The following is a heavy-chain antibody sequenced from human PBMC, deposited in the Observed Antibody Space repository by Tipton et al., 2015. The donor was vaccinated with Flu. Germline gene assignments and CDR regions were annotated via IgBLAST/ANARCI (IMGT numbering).Heavy chain of an antibody. Sequence: SLRLSCAASGISFSTYAMNWVRQAPGKGLEWVSTISGSGYSTYSADYVKGRFTISRDNAKNTLYLQMNSLRVEDTAVYYCARTGTYYYGSGTYHAEPFDLWGQGTLVSVSS. V-gene: IGHV3-23*01. CDR3: ARTGTYYYGSGTYHAEPFDL. CDR2: ISGSGYST. D-gene: IGHD3-10*01. J-gene: IGHJ4*02. CDR1: GISFSTYA.